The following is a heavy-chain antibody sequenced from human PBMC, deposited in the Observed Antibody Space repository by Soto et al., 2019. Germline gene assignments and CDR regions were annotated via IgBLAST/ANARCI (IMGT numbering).Heavy chain of an antibody. CDR1: GFTFSSYG. D-gene: IGHD4-17*01. CDR2: ISYDGSNK. V-gene: IGHV3-30*18. Sequence: GGSLRLSGAASGFTFSSYGMHWVRQAPGKGLEWVAVISYDGSNKYYADSVKGRFTISRDNSKNTLYLQMNSLRAEDTAVYYCAKDRYGDYGRYYYGMDVWGQGTTVTVSS. J-gene: IGHJ6*02. CDR3: AKDRYGDYGRYYYGMDV.